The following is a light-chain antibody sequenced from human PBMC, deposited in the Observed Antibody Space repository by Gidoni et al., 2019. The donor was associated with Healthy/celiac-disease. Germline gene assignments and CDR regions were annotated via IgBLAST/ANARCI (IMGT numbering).Light chain of an antibody. Sequence: EIVLTQSPATLSLSPGERATLYCRASQSVSSYVAWYQQKPGQAPRLRIYDASNMATGSPARFSGSWSGTDFTLTISSLEPEEFAVYYGQQRSNWPVTFGPGTKLDIK. CDR3: QQRSNWPVT. CDR1: QSVSSY. J-gene: IGKJ3*01. V-gene: IGKV3-11*01. CDR2: DAS.